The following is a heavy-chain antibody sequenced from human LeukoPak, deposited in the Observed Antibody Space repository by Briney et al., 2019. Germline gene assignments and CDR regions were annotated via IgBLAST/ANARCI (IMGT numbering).Heavy chain of an antibody. CDR3: ARGIQERRPVPAATYYFDY. V-gene: IGHV4-31*03. Sequence: SETLSLTCTVSGGSISSGGYHWSWIRQHPGKGLEWIGYIYYSGSTYYNPSLKSRVTISVDTSKNQFSLKLSSVTAADTAVYYCARGIQERRPVPAATYYFDYWGQGTLVTVSS. D-gene: IGHD2-2*01. J-gene: IGHJ4*02. CDR1: GGSISSGGYH. CDR2: IYYSGST.